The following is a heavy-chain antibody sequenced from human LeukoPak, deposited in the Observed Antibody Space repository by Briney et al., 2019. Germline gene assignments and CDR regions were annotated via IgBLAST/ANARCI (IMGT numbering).Heavy chain of an antibody. D-gene: IGHD3-9*01. CDR2: IYYSGTT. CDR3: ATHYDVLTGYAAAAFDI. CDR1: GGSISPYY. Sequence: PSETLSLTCTVSGGSISPYYWSWIRQPPGKGREWSGYIYYSGTTHYNPSLESRVTMSVDTSKNQFSLKLSSVPAADTAVYYCATHYDVLTGYAAAAFDIWGQGTMVTVSS. J-gene: IGHJ3*02. V-gene: IGHV4-59*08.